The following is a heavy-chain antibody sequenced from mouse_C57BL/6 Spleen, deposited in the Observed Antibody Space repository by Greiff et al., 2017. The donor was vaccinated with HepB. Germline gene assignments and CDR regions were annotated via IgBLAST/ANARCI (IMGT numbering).Heavy chain of an antibody. J-gene: IGHJ1*03. CDR1: GYTFTDYN. V-gene: IGHV1-18*01. CDR2: INPNNGGT. D-gene: IGHD2-1*01. Sequence: EVQLQQSGPELVKPGASVKIPCKASGYTFTDYNMDWVKQSHGKSLEWIGDINPNNGGTIYNQKFKGKATLTVDKSSSTAYMELRSLTYEDTAVYYCARGYGNYVDWYFDVWGTGTTVTVSS. CDR3: ARGYGNYVDWYFDV.